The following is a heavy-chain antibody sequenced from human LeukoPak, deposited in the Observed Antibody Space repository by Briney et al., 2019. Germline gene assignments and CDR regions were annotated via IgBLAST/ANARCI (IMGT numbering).Heavy chain of an antibody. CDR1: GDSISSSSDY. V-gene: IGHV4-39*07. CDR2: IYYSGST. CDR3: ARDHLAAAGSD. D-gene: IGHD6-13*01. Sequence: SVTLSLTCTVSGDSISSSSDYRGWSRPPPGKRLEWIGSIYYSGSTYYNPSLKSRVTISVDTSKNQFSLKLSSVTAADTAVYYCARDHLAAAGSDWGQGTLVTVSS. J-gene: IGHJ4*02.